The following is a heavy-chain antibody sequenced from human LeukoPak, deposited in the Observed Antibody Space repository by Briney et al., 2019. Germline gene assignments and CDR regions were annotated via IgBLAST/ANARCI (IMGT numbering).Heavy chain of an antibody. Sequence: GGSLRLSCAASGFTISSNYVTWVRQAPGKGLEWVSSIYSAGATHYAESVKGRFTISRDNSKNTLYLQMNSLRAEDMAVYYCARIEWERLGRAFDIWGQGTMVTVSS. CDR3: ARIEWERLGRAFDI. CDR1: GFTISSNY. J-gene: IGHJ3*02. CDR2: IYSAGAT. V-gene: IGHV3-53*01. D-gene: IGHD1-26*01.